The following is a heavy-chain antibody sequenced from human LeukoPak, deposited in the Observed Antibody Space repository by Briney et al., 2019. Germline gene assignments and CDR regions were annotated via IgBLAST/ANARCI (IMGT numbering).Heavy chain of an antibody. CDR3: AKDRDWASSVGTDFEY. CDR2: IRYDGINE. CDR1: GFTFSSYG. Sequence: PGGSLRLSCAASGFTFSSYGMHWVRQAPGKGLEWVAFIRYDGINEYHADSVKGRFTISRDNSKNTLFLQMSSLRAEDTAVYYCAKDRDWASSVGTDFEYWGQGTLVTVSS. V-gene: IGHV3-30*02. J-gene: IGHJ4*02. D-gene: IGHD3-9*01.